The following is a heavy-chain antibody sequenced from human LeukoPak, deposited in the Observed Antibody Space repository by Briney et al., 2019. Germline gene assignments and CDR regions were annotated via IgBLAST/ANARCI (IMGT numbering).Heavy chain of an antibody. Sequence: SETLSLTYTVSGGSISSYYWSWIRQPPGKGLEWIGYIYSSGSTEYNPSLKSRVTISVDTSKNQFSLKLSSVSAADTAVYYCARINGSSWPSDYWGQGTLVTVSS. CDR3: ARINGSSWPSDY. CDR2: IYSSGST. D-gene: IGHD6-13*01. CDR1: GGSISSYY. J-gene: IGHJ4*02. V-gene: IGHV4-4*09.